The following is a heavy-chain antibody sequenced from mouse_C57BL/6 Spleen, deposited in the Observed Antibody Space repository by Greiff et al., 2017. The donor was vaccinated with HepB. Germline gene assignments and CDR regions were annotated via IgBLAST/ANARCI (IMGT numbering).Heavy chain of an antibody. CDR1: GYSITSGYY. CDR3: ARRGYYGSSYEAMDY. V-gene: IGHV3-6*01. CDR2: ISYDGSN. Sequence: EVQLQESGPGLVKPSQSLSLTCSVTGYSITSGYYWNWIRQFPGNKLEWMGYISYDGSNNYNPSLKNRISITRDTSKNQFFRKLNSVTTEDTATYYCARRGYYGSSYEAMDYWGQGTSVTVSS. D-gene: IGHD1-1*01. J-gene: IGHJ4*01.